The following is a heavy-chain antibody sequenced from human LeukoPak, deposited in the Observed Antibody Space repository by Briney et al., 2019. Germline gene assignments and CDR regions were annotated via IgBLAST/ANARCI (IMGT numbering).Heavy chain of an antibody. CDR3: ARRRLSYCGGGDCYLEYDAFDI. J-gene: IGHJ3*02. Sequence: GGSLRLSCAASGFTFSSYAMSWVRQAPGKGLEWVSAISGSGGSTYYADSVKGRFTISRDNSKNTLYLQMNSLSAADTAVYYCARRRLSYCGGGDCYLEYDAFDIWGQGTMVTVSS. V-gene: IGHV3-23*01. CDR2: ISGSGGST. CDR1: GFTFSSYA. D-gene: IGHD2-21*02.